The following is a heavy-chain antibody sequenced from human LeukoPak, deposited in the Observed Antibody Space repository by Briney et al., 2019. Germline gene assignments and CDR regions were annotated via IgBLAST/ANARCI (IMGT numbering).Heavy chain of an antibody. D-gene: IGHD6-19*01. CDR3: ARIAVAGKVWGRYHYGMDV. Sequence: ASVKVSCKASGYTFTSYAMNWVRQAPGQGLEWMGWINTNTGNPTYAQGFTGRFVFSLDTSVSTAYLQISSLKAEDTAVYYCARIAVAGKVWGRYHYGMDVWGQGTTVTVSS. J-gene: IGHJ6*02. CDR1: GYTFTSYA. CDR2: INTNTGNP. V-gene: IGHV7-4-1*02.